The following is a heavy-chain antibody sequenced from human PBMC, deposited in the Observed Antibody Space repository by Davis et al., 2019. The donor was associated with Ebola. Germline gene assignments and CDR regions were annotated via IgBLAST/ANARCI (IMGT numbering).Heavy chain of an antibody. Sequence: GESLKISCAASGFTFSDHYMDWVRQAPGKGLEWVSYISSSGSTIYYADSVKGRFTISRDNAKNSLYLQMNSLRAEDTAVYYCARAWGYYDSSGYLLYGMDVWGQGTTVTVSS. CDR2: ISSSGSTI. D-gene: IGHD3-22*01. V-gene: IGHV3-11*04. CDR3: ARAWGYYDSSGYLLYGMDV. CDR1: GFTFSDHY. J-gene: IGHJ6*02.